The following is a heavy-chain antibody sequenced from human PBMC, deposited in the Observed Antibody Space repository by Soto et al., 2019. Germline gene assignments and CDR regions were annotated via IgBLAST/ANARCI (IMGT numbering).Heavy chain of an antibody. CDR1: GFTFSSFA. D-gene: IGHD6-13*01. Sequence: EVQLLESGGGLVQPGGSLRLSCAASGFTFSSFAMTWVRQAPGEGLEWVSSISSSGDTTYYSDSVKGRFTISRDISKNMVYLQMTSLRAEDTAVYFCVQDWTGNSCPCMVVWGQGTTVTVSS. CDR3: VQDWTGNSCPCMVV. V-gene: IGHV3-23*01. CDR2: ISSSGDTT. J-gene: IGHJ6*02.